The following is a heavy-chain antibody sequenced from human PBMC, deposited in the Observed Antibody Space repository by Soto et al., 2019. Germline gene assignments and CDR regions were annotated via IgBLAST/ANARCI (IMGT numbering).Heavy chain of an antibody. J-gene: IGHJ6*02. D-gene: IGHD5-18*01. CDR3: ARDPRDSDGQYYYYYYGMDV. Sequence: ESGGGLVQPGGSLRLSCAASGFTFSSYWMSWVRQAPGKGLEWVANIKQDGSEKYYVDSVKGRFTISRDNAKNSLYLQMNSLRAEDTAVYYCARDPRDSDGQYYYYYYGMDVWGQGTKVTVSS. V-gene: IGHV3-7*01. CDR1: GFTFSSYW. CDR2: IKQDGSEK.